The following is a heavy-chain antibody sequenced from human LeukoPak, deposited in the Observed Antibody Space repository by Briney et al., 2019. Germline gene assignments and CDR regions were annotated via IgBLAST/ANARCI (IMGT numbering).Heavy chain of an antibody. CDR2: INSDGINT. J-gene: IGHJ4*02. D-gene: IGHD3-22*01. CDR1: GFTFSNYW. V-gene: IGHV3-74*01. Sequence: PGGSLRLSCAASGFTFSNYWMHWVRQAPGKGLVWVSRINSDGINTSYADSVKGRFTISRDNAKNTLNLQMNSLRAEDTAVYYCASSGDYYDSSGYYYGAFDYWGQGTLVTVSS. CDR3: ASSGDYYDSSGYYYGAFDY.